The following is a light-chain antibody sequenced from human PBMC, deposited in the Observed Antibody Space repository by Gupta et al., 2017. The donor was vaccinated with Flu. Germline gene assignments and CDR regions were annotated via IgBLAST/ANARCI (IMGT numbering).Light chain of an antibody. CDR1: QSVSSSY. CDR2: GAS. J-gene: IGKJ1*01. V-gene: IGKV3-20*01. Sequence: EIVLTQSPGTLSLSPGERATLSCRASQSVSSSYLAWYQQKPGQAPRLLIYGASSRATGIPDRFSGSGSGTDFTLTISRLEPEDFAVYYCQQDGSSPWTFGXGTKVEIK. CDR3: QQDGSSPWT.